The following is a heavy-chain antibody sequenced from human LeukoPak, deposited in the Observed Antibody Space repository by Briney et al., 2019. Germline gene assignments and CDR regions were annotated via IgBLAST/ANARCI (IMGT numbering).Heavy chain of an antibody. J-gene: IGHJ4*02. D-gene: IGHD2-15*01. CDR3: ARGYCTGGSCSKYDY. V-gene: IGHV3-7*01. CDR2: IKQDGSEK. CDR1: RFTFSNYW. Sequence: GGSLRLSCAASRFTFSNYWMSWVRQAPGKGLEWVAKIKQDGSEKYYVDSVKGRFTISRDNAKNSLYLQMNSLRADDTAVYYCARGYCTGGSCSKYDYWGQGTLVTVSS.